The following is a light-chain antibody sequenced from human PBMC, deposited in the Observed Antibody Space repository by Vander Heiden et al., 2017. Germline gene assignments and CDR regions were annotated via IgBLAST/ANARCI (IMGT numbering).Light chain of an antibody. CDR2: GAS. Sequence: IVMTPSPATLSVSPGERATLSCRASQSVSSNLAWYQQKPGQAPRPLIHGASTRATGIPARFSGSGSGTEFTLTISSLQSEDFAVYYCQQYNNWPPRFTFGPGTKVDIK. J-gene: IGKJ3*01. V-gene: IGKV3-15*01. CDR3: QQYNNWPPRFT. CDR1: QSVSSN.